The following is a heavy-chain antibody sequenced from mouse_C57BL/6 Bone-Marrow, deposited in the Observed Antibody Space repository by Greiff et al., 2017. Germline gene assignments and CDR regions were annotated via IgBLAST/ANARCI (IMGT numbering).Heavy chain of an antibody. D-gene: IGHD3-1*01. CDR3: ARPRAMAMDY. J-gene: IGHJ4*01. Sequence: EVKLVESGGDLVKPGGSLKLSCAASGFTFSSYGMSWVRQTPDKRLEWVATISSGGSYTYYPDSVKGRFTISRDNAKNTLYLQMSSLKSEDTAMYYCARPRAMAMDYWGQGTSVTVSS. CDR1: GFTFSSYG. CDR2: ISSGGSYT. V-gene: IGHV5-6*01.